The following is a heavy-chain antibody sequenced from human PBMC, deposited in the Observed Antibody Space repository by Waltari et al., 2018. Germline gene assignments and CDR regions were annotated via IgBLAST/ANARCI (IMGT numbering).Heavy chain of an antibody. Sequence: QVQLQESGPGLVKPSETLSLTCTVSGGSMSGYYWNWIRQTPGKGLEWIAYIHSEYSNDNPSLRSRVTISVDTSKNQFSLKLSSVTAADTAVYYCARRGGYCSGGSCFTYAFHIWGQGTMVTVSS. V-gene: IGHV4-59*08. CDR1: GGSMSGYY. CDR2: IHSEYS. J-gene: IGHJ3*02. CDR3: ARRGGYCSGGSCFTYAFHI. D-gene: IGHD2-15*01.